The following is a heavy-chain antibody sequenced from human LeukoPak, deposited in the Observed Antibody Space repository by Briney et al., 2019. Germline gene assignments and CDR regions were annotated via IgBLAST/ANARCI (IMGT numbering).Heavy chain of an antibody. CDR2: IIHSGST. V-gene: IGHV4-34*12. Sequence: SETLSLTCAVYGGSFSGYYWSWIRQPPGKGLEWIGEIIHSGSTNYNPSLKSRVTISVDTSKNQFSLRLSSVTAADTAVYYCARAWYRLLPYYYYGMDVWGQGTTVTVSS. CDR1: GGSFSGYY. CDR3: ARAWYRLLPYYYYGMDV. D-gene: IGHD2-2*01. J-gene: IGHJ6*01.